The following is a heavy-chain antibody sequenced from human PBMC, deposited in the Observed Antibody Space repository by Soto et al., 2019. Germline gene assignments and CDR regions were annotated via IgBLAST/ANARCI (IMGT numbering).Heavy chain of an antibody. Sequence: EVQLLESGGGLVQPGGSLRLSCAASGFTFSSYAMSWVRQAPGKGLEWVSAISGSGGSTYYADSVKGRFTISRDNSKNTLYLQMNSLRAEDTAVYYCAKWDYYDSSGYGGYDAFDIWGQGTMVTVSS. J-gene: IGHJ3*02. V-gene: IGHV3-23*01. D-gene: IGHD3-22*01. CDR2: ISGSGGST. CDR3: AKWDYYDSSGYGGYDAFDI. CDR1: GFTFSSYA.